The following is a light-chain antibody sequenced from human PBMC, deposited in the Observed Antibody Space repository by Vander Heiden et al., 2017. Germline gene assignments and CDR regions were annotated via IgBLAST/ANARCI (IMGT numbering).Light chain of an antibody. CDR1: ASVSSNY. Sequence: EIVLTPSPGSLSLSPGERATLACIASASVSSNYLAWYQQRPGQAPRLLIYGASTRDTGIPDRFSGSGSGTEFTLSISRVEPEDSAVYSCQQYGSAPWTFGQGTKVEIK. CDR2: GAS. J-gene: IGKJ1*01. CDR3: QQYGSAPWT. V-gene: IGKV3-20*01.